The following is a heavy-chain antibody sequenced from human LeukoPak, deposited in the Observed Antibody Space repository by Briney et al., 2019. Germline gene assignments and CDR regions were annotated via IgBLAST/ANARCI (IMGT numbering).Heavy chain of an antibody. CDR2: IIPILGIA. V-gene: IGHV1-69*04. CDR1: GGTFSSYA. Sequence: SVKVSCKASGGTFSSYAISWVRQATGQGLEWMGRIIPILGIANYAQKFQGRVTITADRSTSTAYMELSSLRSEDTAVYYCATSAASLEVDNWFDPWGQGTLVTVSS. CDR3: ATSAASLEVDNWFDP. J-gene: IGHJ5*02. D-gene: IGHD2-2*01.